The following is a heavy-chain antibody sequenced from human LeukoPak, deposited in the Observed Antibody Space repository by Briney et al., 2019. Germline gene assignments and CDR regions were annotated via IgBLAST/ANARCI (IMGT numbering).Heavy chain of an antibody. CDR1: GFTFSSYA. Sequence: HPGGSLRLSCAASGFTFSSYAMSWVRQAPGKGLEWVSAISGSGGSTYYADSVKGRFTISRDNSKNTLYLQMNSLRAEGTAVYYCAKDRYGDYLNWFDPWGQGTLVTASS. CDR2: ISGSGGST. CDR3: AKDRYGDYLNWFDP. J-gene: IGHJ5*02. V-gene: IGHV3-23*01. D-gene: IGHD4-17*01.